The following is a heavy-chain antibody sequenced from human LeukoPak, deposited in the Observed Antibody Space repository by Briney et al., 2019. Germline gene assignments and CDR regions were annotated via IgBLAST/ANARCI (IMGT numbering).Heavy chain of an antibody. J-gene: IGHJ4*02. CDR3: ARDPASWTYYDSSGYYDY. CDR1: GFTFSSSA. D-gene: IGHD3-22*01. V-gene: IGHV3-33*08. Sequence: GGSLRLSCAASGFTFSSSAMSWVRQAPGKGLEWVAIIWYDGSNKYYADSVKGRFTISRDNSKNTLYLQMNSLRAEDTAVYYCARDPASWTYYDSSGYYDYWGQGTLVTVSS. CDR2: IWYDGSNK.